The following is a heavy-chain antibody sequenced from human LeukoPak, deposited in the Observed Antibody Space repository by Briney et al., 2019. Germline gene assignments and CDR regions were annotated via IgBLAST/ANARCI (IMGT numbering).Heavy chain of an antibody. CDR3: ARDTGFRSSGWVVDY. D-gene: IGHD6-19*01. CDR1: GFTFSSYG. J-gene: IGHJ4*02. V-gene: IGHV3-23*01. Sequence: GGSLRLSCAASGFTFSSYGMSWVRQAPGKGLEWVSAISGSGGSTYYADSVKGRFTISRDNSKNTLYLQMNSLRAEDTAVYYCARDTGFRSSGWVVDYWGQGTLVTVSS. CDR2: ISGSGGST.